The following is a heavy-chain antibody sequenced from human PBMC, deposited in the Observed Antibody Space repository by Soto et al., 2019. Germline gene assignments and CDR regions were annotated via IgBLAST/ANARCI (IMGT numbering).Heavy chain of an antibody. J-gene: IGHJ3*02. CDR3: ARDHYDSSGYDAFDI. D-gene: IGHD3-22*01. Sequence: SVKVSCKASGGTFSSYAISWVRQAPGQGLEWMGGIIPIFGTANYAQKFQGRVTITADKSTSTAYMELSSLRSEDTAVYYCARDHYDSSGYDAFDIWGQGTMVTV. CDR1: GGTFSSYA. CDR2: IIPIFGTA. V-gene: IGHV1-69*06.